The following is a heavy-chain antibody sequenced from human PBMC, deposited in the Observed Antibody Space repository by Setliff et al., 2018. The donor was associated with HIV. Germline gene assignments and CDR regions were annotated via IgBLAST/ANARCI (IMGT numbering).Heavy chain of an antibody. CDR2: IYYSGST. J-gene: IGHJ1*01. V-gene: IGHV4-59*08. D-gene: IGHD3-22*01. Sequence: SETLSLSCSTSGFNFRDSWMSWIRQPPGKGLEWIGYIYYSGSTNYNPSLKSRVIVSVDTSKNQFSLRLTSVSAADTAVYYCATTYHPDSRGYPPEYFLRWGQGILVTVSS. CDR3: ATTYHPDSRGYPPEYFLR. CDR1: GFNFRDS.